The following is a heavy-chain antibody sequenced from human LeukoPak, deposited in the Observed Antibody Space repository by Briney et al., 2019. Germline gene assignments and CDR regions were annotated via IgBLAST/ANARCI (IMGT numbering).Heavy chain of an antibody. CDR2: IRSKANSYAT. D-gene: IGHD2-15*01. CDR1: GFTFSGSG. CDR3: TTDSSGY. J-gene: IGHJ4*02. Sequence: GGSLRLSCAASGFTFSGSGMHWVRQASGKGLGWVGRIRSKANSYATAYAASVKGRFTISRDDSKNTVYLQMNSLKTEDTAVYYCTTDSSGYWGQGTLVTVSS. V-gene: IGHV3-73*01.